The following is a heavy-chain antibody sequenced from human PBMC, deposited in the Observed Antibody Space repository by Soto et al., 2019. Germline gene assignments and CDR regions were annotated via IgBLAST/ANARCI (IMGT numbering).Heavy chain of an antibody. D-gene: IGHD6-19*01. Sequence: KPSETLSLTCTVSGGSISGSPYHWGWIRQPPGKGLEWIGSIDDSGKVYYNPSLTGRATLLVDTSKNRFSLNLNSVTAADTAVYYCAIPPPIEVAGPDYWGQGTLVTVSS. CDR1: GGSISGSPYH. V-gene: IGHV4-39*02. CDR2: IDDSGKV. J-gene: IGHJ4*02. CDR3: AIPPPIEVAGPDY.